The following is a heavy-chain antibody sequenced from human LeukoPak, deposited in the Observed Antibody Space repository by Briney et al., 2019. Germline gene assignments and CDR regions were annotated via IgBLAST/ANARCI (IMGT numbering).Heavy chain of an antibody. Sequence: PGRSLRLSCAASGFTFNDYAMHWVRQAPGKGLEWVSGISWDSGSIGYADSVKGRFTISRDNAKNSLYLQMNSLRAEDTAVYYCVREPHSSGPDAFDIWGQGTMVTVSS. J-gene: IGHJ3*02. CDR3: VREPHSSGPDAFDI. CDR1: GFTFNDYA. CDR2: ISWDSGSI. V-gene: IGHV3-9*01. D-gene: IGHD3-22*01.